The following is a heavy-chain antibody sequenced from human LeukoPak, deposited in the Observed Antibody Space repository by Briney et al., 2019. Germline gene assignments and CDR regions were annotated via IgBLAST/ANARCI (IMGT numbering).Heavy chain of an antibody. CDR3: ARRDCSGGSCYSWDNWFDP. J-gene: IGHJ5*02. V-gene: IGHV4-39*01. Sequence: PSETLSLTCTVSGGSISSSSYYWGWIRQPPGEGLEWIGSIYYSGSTYYNPSLKSRVTISVDTSKNQFSLKLSSVTAADTAVYYCARRDCSGGSCYSWDNWFDPWGQGTLVTVSS. CDR2: IYYSGST. D-gene: IGHD2-15*01. CDR1: GGSISSSSYY.